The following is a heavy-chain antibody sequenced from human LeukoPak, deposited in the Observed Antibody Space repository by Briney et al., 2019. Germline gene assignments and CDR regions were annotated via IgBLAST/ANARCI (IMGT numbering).Heavy chain of an antibody. CDR2: ISGSGGST. Sequence: GGSLRLSCAASGFTFSSYAVSWVRQAPGKGLEWVSSISGSGGSTYSADSVKGRFTISRDNSKNTLYLQMNSLRVEDTAVYYCARDNRATAIDSWGQGTLVTVSS. J-gene: IGHJ4*02. V-gene: IGHV3-23*01. D-gene: IGHD5-18*01. CDR3: ARDNRATAIDS. CDR1: GFTFSSYA.